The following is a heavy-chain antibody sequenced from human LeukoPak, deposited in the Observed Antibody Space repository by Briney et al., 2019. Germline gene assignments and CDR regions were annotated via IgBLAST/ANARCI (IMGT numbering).Heavy chain of an antibody. CDR3: AKGGQPGYSYGLGYFDL. J-gene: IGHJ2*01. CDR2: ISSSSSTI. Sequence: GGSLRLSCAASGFTFSSYSMNWVRQAPGKGLEWVSYISSSSSTIYYADSVKGRFTISRDNAKNSLYLQMNSLRAEDTALYYCAKGGQPGYSYGLGYFDLWGRGTLVTVSS. CDR1: GFTFSSYS. V-gene: IGHV3-48*04. D-gene: IGHD5-18*01.